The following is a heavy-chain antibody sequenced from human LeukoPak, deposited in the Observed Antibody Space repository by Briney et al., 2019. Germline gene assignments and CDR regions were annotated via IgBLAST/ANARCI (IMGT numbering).Heavy chain of an antibody. Sequence: GGSLRLSCAASGFTFSSYAMSWVRQAPGKGLEWVSAISGSGGSTYYADSVKGRFTTSRDNAKNSLYLQMSSLRAEDTAVYYCARAPVDFWSGSDDYFYYMDVWGKGTTVTVSS. D-gene: IGHD3-3*01. CDR2: ISGSGGST. V-gene: IGHV3-23*01. CDR3: ARAPVDFWSGSDDYFYYMDV. CDR1: GFTFSSYA. J-gene: IGHJ6*03.